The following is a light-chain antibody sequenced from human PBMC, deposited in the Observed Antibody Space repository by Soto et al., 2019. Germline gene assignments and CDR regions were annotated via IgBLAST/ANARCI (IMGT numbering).Light chain of an antibody. V-gene: IGLV2-14*01. CDR1: SSDVGVYMF. CDR2: EVS. CDR3: SSYTSRSTYV. J-gene: IGLJ1*01. Sequence: QSVLTQPASVSGSPGQSITISCTGTSSDVGVYMFVSWYQQHPGKAPKLMIYEVSYRPSGVSNRFSGSKSGNTASLTISGLQAEDEADYYCSSYTSRSTYVFRTGTKLTVL.